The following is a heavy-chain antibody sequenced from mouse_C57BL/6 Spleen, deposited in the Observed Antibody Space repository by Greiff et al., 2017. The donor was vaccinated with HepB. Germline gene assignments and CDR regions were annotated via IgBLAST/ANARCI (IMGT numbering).Heavy chain of an antibody. CDR3: ARHRYYGSSYGYFDV. D-gene: IGHD1-1*01. CDR2: IDPSDSET. Sequence: VQLQQSGAELVRPGSSVKLSCKASGYTFTSYWMHWVKQRPIQGLEWIGNIDPSDSETHYNQKFKDKATLTVDKSSSTAYMQLSSLTSEDSAVYYCARHRYYGSSYGYFDVWGTGTTVTVSS. V-gene: IGHV1-52*01. J-gene: IGHJ1*03. CDR1: GYTFTSYW.